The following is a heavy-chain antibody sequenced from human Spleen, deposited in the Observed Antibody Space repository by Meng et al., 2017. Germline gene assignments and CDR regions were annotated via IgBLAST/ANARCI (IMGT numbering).Heavy chain of an antibody. D-gene: IGHD3-22*01. CDR1: GGSISSSTYY. CDR3: ARYVFDSSSLYSNWFDP. V-gene: IGHV4-31*03. CDR2: IHYSGST. Sequence: QVQLQESGPGLVKPSQTLSLTCTVSGGSISSSTYYWGWIRQLPGKGLEWIAYIHYSGSTYYSPSLKSRVTISVDTSKNQLSLKLSSMTAADTAVYYCARYVFDSSSLYSNWFDPWGQGTLVTVSS. J-gene: IGHJ5*02.